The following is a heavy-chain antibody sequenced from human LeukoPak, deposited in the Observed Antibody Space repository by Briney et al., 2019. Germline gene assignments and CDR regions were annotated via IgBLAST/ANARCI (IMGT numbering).Heavy chain of an antibody. V-gene: IGHV3-11*06. CDR1: GCTFSYYY. J-gene: IGHJ4*02. D-gene: IGHD3-22*01. Sequence: GASLRLSSAAAGCTFSYYYMRWIRLAPRGVQGWVSYIPSSSSYTNYADSVKGRFTISRDNDKISLYLQMNSLSAEDTAVYYCARSNYYDSSGYAPLFDYWGQGTLVTVSS. CDR3: ARSNYYDSSGYAPLFDY. CDR2: IPSSSSYT.